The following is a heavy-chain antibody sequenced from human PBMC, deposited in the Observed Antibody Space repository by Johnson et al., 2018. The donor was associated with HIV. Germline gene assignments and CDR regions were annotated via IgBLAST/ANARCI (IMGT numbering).Heavy chain of an antibody. CDR1: GFTFSSYA. V-gene: IGHV3-30-3*01. D-gene: IGHD5-12*01. CDR2: ISYDGSNK. Sequence: QVQLVESGGGVVQPGRSLRLSCAASGFTFSSYAMHWVRQAPGKGLEWVAVISYDGSNKYYAASVKGRLPISRDNSKNTLYQQMNSLRAEDTAVYYCARSPGYSGYDSDYDAFDIWGQGTMVTVSS. CDR3: ARSPGYSGYDSDYDAFDI. J-gene: IGHJ3*02.